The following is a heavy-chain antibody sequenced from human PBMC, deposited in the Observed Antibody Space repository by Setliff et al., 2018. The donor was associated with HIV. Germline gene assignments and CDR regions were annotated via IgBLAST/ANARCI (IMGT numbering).Heavy chain of an antibody. Sequence: SETLSLTCTVSGGSISSGDYYWSWIRQHPGKGLEWIGYINYSGSTYYNPSLKSRLNISVDTSKNQFSLNLSSVTATDTAVYYCARALGYCSSTSCYAEYFDYWGQGTLVTVTS. CDR2: INYSGST. CDR3: ARALGYCSSTSCYAEYFDY. CDR1: GGSISSGDYY. D-gene: IGHD2-2*01. J-gene: IGHJ4*02. V-gene: IGHV4-31*03.